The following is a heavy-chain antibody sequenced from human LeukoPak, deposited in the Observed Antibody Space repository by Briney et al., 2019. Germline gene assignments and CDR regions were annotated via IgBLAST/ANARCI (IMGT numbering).Heavy chain of an antibody. CDR3: ARDRNDYGDYYYYYIDV. Sequence: GGSLRLSCAASGFTFSSYGMHWVRQAPGKGLEWVAFIRYDGSNKYYADSVKGRFTISRDNSKNTLYLQMNSPRAEDTAVYYCARDRNDYGDYYYYYIDVWGKGTTVTVSS. D-gene: IGHD4-17*01. J-gene: IGHJ6*03. V-gene: IGHV3-30*02. CDR2: IRYDGSNK. CDR1: GFTFSSYG.